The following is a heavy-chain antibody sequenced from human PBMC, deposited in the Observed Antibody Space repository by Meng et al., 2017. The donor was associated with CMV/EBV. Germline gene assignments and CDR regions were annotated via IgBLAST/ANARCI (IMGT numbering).Heavy chain of an antibody. J-gene: IGHJ6*02. CDR1: GFTFSSYV. CDR3: AKDLRGGFFGVGYGMDV. V-gene: IGHV3-33*06. Sequence: GESLKISCAASGFTFSSYVMHWVRQAPGKGLEWVAVIWYDGSNKYNADSVKGRFTISRDNSKNTLYLQMNSLRAEDTAVYYCAKDLRGGFFGVGYGMDVWGQGTTVTVSS. D-gene: IGHD3-3*01. CDR2: IWYDGSNK.